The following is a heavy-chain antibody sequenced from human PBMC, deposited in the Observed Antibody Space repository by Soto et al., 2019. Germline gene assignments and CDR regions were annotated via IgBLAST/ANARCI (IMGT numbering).Heavy chain of an antibody. Sequence: EVQLEESGGALVQPGRSLRLSCAASGFTFDAYAMHWVRQVLGKGLEWVSSISWNSGNIGYADSVKGRFTTSRDNPKNSLYLQMNSLRPEDTALYYGVRSKGGYSYGTPFDYWGQGTLVTVSS. CDR3: VRSKGGYSYGTPFDY. CDR2: ISWNSGNI. V-gene: IGHV3-9*01. J-gene: IGHJ4*02. D-gene: IGHD5-18*01. CDR1: GFTFDAYA.